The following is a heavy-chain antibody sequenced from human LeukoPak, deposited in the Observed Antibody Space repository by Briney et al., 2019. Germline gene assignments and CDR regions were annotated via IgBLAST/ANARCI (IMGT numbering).Heavy chain of an antibody. CDR2: IYYSGTT. V-gene: IGHV4-59*01. D-gene: IGHD6-13*01. J-gene: IGHJ4*02. CDR3: ARGVYIAAAQYGY. CDR1: GGSISSYY. Sequence: SETLSLTCTVSGGSISSYYWSWIRQPPGNGLGWIGYIYYSGTTNYNPSLKSRVTISVDTSKNQFSLKLSSVTAADTAAYYCARGVYIAAAQYGYWGQGTLVTVSS.